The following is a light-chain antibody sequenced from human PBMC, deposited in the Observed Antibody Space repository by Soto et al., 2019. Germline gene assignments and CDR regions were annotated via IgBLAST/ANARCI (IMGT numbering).Light chain of an antibody. J-gene: IGKJ1*01. CDR3: QHYNSYSEA. CDR1: QSISSW. V-gene: IGKV1-5*03. Sequence: DIQMTQSPSAMSSSVGDRVTITCRASQSISSWLAWYQQKPGKAPNLLIYKAPSLASGVPSRFSGSGLGTEFTLTISSLQPDDFETYYCQHYNSYSEAFGQGTKVDIK. CDR2: KAP.